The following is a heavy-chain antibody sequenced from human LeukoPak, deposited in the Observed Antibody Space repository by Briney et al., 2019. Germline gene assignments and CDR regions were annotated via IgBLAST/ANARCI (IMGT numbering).Heavy chain of an antibody. V-gene: IGHV4-34*01. CDR2: INHSGST. CDR3: ARQGYWSGSGSYRHRFDP. CDR1: GVSFSGYY. Sequence: PSEPLSLTYAVYGVSFSGYYWSWLHQPPGKGLEWIGEINHSGSTNYNPSLQSQVTISLDTSNNQFSLQVTSLTAADTAVYYCARQGYWSGSGSYRHRFDPGGQGTLVSVPS. D-gene: IGHD3-10*01. J-gene: IGHJ5*02.